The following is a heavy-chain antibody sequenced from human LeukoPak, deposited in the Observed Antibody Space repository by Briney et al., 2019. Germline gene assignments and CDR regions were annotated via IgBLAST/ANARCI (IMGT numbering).Heavy chain of an antibody. D-gene: IGHD1-26*01. Sequence: GGSLRLSCAASGFTFRTSGMNWVRQAPGKGLEWVSYISSSGSTIYYADSVKGRFISSRDNTKNSLYLQMNSLRAEDTAIYYCARDLRIVSGSYLDYWGQGTLVTVSS. CDR1: GFTFRTSG. V-gene: IGHV3-48*04. CDR3: ARDLRIVSGSYLDY. CDR2: ISSSGSTI. J-gene: IGHJ4*02.